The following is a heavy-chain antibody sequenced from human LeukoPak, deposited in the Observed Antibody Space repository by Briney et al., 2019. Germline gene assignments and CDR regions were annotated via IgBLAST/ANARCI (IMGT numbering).Heavy chain of an antibody. CDR3: AREPDVDLSTFRGDAFDI. J-gene: IGHJ3*02. CDR1: GGTFSSYA. Sequence: SVKVSCKASGGTFSSYAISWVRQAPGQGLEWMGGIIPIFGTANYAQKFQGRVTITTDESTSTAYMELSSLRSEDTAVYYCAREPDVDLSTFRGDAFDIWGQGTMVTVSS. D-gene: IGHD5-24*01. V-gene: IGHV1-69*05. CDR2: IIPIFGTA.